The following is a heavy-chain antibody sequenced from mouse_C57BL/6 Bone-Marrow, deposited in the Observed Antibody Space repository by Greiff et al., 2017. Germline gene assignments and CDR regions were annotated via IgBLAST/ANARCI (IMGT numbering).Heavy chain of an antibody. Sequence: QVQLQQPGAELVKPGASVKLSCKASGYTFTSYWMQWVKQRPGQGLEWIGEIDPSDSYTNYNQNFKGKATLTVDTSSSTAYMQLSSLTSADSAVYYCARDDYHAMDYWGQGTSVTVSS. CDR2: IDPSDSYT. CDR3: ARDDYHAMDY. J-gene: IGHJ4*01. V-gene: IGHV1-50*01. CDR1: GYTFTSYW.